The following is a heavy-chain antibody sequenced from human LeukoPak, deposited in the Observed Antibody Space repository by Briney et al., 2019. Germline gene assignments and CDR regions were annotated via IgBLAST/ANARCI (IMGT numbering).Heavy chain of an antibody. D-gene: IGHD6-19*01. CDR3: ASETGKYSSGWYSCDY. V-gene: IGHV3-30*03. CDR1: GFTFSSYG. J-gene: IGHJ4*02. Sequence: GGSLRLSCAASGFTFSSYGMHWVRQAPGKGLEWVAVISYDGSNKYYADSVKGRFTISRDNSKNTLYLQMNSLRAEDTAVYYCASETGKYSSGWYSCDYWGQGTLVTVSS. CDR2: ISYDGSNK.